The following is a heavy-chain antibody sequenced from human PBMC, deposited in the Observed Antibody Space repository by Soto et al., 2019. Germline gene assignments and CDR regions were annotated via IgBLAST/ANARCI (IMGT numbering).Heavy chain of an antibody. D-gene: IGHD3-22*01. J-gene: IGHJ5*02. V-gene: IGHV3-7*01. CDR2: IKQDGSDK. Sequence: GGSLRLSCAASGFTFSSYWMTWVRQAPGKGLEWVANIKQDGSDKYYVDSVKGRFTISRDNAKNSLYLQMNSLGAEDTAVYYCASRGDYYDTWGQGTLVTVSS. CDR1: GFTFSSYW. CDR3: ASRGDYYDT.